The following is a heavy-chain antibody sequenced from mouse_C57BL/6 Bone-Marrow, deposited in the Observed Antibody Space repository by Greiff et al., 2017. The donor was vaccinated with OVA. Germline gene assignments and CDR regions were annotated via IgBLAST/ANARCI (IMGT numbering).Heavy chain of an antibody. CDR1: GFNIKDDY. J-gene: IGHJ2*01. CDR3: TTFTTVVEGYFDY. Sequence: VQLQQSGAELVRPGASVKLSCTASGFNIKDDYMHWVKQRPEQGLEWIGWIDPENGDTEYASKFQGKATIPAATSSNTAYLQLSSLTSEDTAVYFCTTFTTVVEGYFDYWGQGTTLTVSS. CDR2: IDPENGDT. V-gene: IGHV14-4*01. D-gene: IGHD1-1*01.